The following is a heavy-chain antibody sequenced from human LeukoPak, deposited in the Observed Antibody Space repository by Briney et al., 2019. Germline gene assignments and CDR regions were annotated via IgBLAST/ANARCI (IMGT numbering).Heavy chain of an antibody. D-gene: IGHD1-26*01. CDR2: IKSKTDGGTT. Sequence: GGSLRLSCAASGFTFSNAWMSWVRQAPGKGLEWVGRIKSKTDGGTTDYAAPVKGRFTISRDDSKNTLYLQMNSLKTEDTAVYYCTTGLEWELAAFDYWGQGTLVTVSS. CDR3: TTGLEWELAAFDY. V-gene: IGHV3-15*01. CDR1: GFTFSNAW. J-gene: IGHJ4*02.